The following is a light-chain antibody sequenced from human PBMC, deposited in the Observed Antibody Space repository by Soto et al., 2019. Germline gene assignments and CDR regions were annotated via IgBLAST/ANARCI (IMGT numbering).Light chain of an antibody. Sequence: EIVLTQSPGTLSLSPGERATLSCRASQRVSSTYLAWYQQKPGQAPRLLIYGVSSRATGIPDRFSGSGSGTDFTLTISRLEPEDFAVYYCQRYDISPFPFGQGTKLEIK. CDR3: QRYDISPFP. CDR1: QRVSSTY. CDR2: GVS. V-gene: IGKV3-20*01. J-gene: IGKJ2*01.